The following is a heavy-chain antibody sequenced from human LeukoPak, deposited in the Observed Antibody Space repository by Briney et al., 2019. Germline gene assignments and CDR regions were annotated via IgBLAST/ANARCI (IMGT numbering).Heavy chain of an antibody. CDR1: GFTFSSYE. J-gene: IGHJ3*02. D-gene: IGHD1-1*01. V-gene: IGHV3-48*03. CDR3: AIGWKTIDAFDI. Sequence: GGSLRLSCAASGFTFSSYEMNWVRQAPGNGLEWVSYISSSGSTIYYADSVKGRFTISRDNTKNSLYLQMNSLRAEDTAVYYCAIGWKTIDAFDIWGQGTMVTVSS. CDR2: ISSSGSTI.